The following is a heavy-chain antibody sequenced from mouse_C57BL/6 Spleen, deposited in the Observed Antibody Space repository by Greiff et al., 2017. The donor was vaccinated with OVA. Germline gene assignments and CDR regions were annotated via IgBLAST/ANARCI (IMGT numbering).Heavy chain of an antibody. CDR1: GYTFTDYE. D-gene: IGHD2-1*01. CDR2: IDPETGGT. Sequence: QVQLQQSGAELVRPGASVTLSCKASGYTFTDYEMHWVKQTPVHGLEWIGAIDPETGGTAYNQKFKGKAILTADKSSSTAYMELRSLTSEDSAVYDCTRGGVFYGNFDYWGQGTTLTVSS. V-gene: IGHV1-15*01. J-gene: IGHJ2*01. CDR3: TRGGVFYGNFDY.